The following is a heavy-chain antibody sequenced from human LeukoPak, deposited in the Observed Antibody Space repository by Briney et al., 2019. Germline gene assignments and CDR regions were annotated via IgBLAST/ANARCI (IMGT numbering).Heavy chain of an antibody. D-gene: IGHD3-22*01. CDR3: ARDTRGGYDSSGALGY. V-gene: IGHV4-38-2*02. CDR2: IYHSGST. CDR1: GYSISSGYY. J-gene: IGHJ4*02. Sequence: SETLSLTCTVSGYSISSGYYWGWIRQPPGKGLEWIGSIYHSGSTYYNPSLKSRVTISVDTSKNQFSLKLSSVTAADTAVYYCARDTRGGYDSSGALGYWGQGTLVTVSS.